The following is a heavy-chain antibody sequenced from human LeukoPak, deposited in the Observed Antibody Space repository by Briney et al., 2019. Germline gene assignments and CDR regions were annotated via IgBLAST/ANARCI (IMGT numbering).Heavy chain of an antibody. CDR3: ARGGHYDILTGYYGEDAFDI. D-gene: IGHD3-9*01. J-gene: IGHJ3*02. CDR2: IIPILGIA. Sequence: ASVKVSCKASGGTFSSYAISWVRQAPGQGLEWMGRIIPILGIANYAQKFQGRVTITADKSTSTAYMELSSLRSEDTAVYYCARGGHYDILTGYYGEDAFDIWGQGTMVTVS. CDR1: GGTFSSYA. V-gene: IGHV1-69*04.